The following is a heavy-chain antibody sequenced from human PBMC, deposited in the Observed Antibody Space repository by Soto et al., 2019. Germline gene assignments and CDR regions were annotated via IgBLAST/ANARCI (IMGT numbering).Heavy chain of an antibody. V-gene: IGHV3-11*01. Sequence: GGSLRLSCAASGFTFSDYYMSWIRQAPGKGLEWISYIVSSGSTIYYADSVKGRFTISRDNAKNSLYLQMDSLRAEDTAVYYCARDLGYYDSSGYFDYWGQGALVTVSS. D-gene: IGHD3-22*01. CDR3: ARDLGYYDSSGYFDY. J-gene: IGHJ4*02. CDR1: GFTFSDYY. CDR2: IVSSGSTI.